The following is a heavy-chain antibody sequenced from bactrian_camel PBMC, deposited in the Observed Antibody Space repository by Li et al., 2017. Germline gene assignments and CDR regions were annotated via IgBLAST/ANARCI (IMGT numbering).Heavy chain of an antibody. J-gene: IGHJ4*01. V-gene: IGHV3S55*01. CDR3: AADAGTGGGWCSLSQNYPY. CDR1: GITEGTNC. CDR2: IDDDGET. Sequence: QVQLVESGGGSVQAGGSLRLSCEVSGITEGTNCIGWFRQAPGKEREGVANIDDDGETTYADLVKGRFTISKDTSKNTLYLQMNNLKPEDTAMYYCAADAGTGGGWCSLSQNYPYWGRGTQVTVS. D-gene: IGHD1*01.